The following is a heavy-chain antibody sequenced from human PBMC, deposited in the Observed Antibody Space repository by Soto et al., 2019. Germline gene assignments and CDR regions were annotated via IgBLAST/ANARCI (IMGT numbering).Heavy chain of an antibody. CDR3: ARFGYTPEAH. CDR2: ISSSSSYI. Sequence: EVQLMESGGGLVKPGGSLRLSCAASGFTFSSYTMIWVRQAPGKGLEWDSSISSSSSYIYYADSVKGRFTISRDNAKNSLYLQLNSLRAEDTVVYYCARFGYTPEAHWCQGTLVTVSS. V-gene: IGHV3-21*01. CDR1: GFTFSSYT. D-gene: IGHD5-12*01. J-gene: IGHJ4*02.